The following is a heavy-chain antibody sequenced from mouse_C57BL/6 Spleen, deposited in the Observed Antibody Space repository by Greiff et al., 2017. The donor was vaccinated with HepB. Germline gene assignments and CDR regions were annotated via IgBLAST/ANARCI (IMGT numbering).Heavy chain of an antibody. V-gene: IGHV1-52*01. CDR3: ARPTSVGGDFDY. Sequence: VQLQQPGAELVRPGSSVKLSCKASGYTFTSYWMHWVKKRPIQGLEWIGNIDPSDSETHYNQKFKDKATLTVDKSSSTAYMQLSSLTSEDSAVYYCARPTSVGGDFDYWGQGTTLTVSS. D-gene: IGHD1-1*01. CDR1: GYTFTSYW. CDR2: IDPSDSET. J-gene: IGHJ2*01.